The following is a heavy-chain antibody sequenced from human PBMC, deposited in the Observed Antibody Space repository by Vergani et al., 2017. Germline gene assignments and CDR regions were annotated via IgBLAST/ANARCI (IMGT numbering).Heavy chain of an antibody. D-gene: IGHD3-10*01. CDR1: GSTVSGNY. J-gene: IGHJ5*02. Sequence: ELQLVESGGGLVQPGGSLRLSCAASGSTVSGNYMTWVRQAPGKGLEWVSHIYSGDETYYADSVKGRVTISSDTSKNTLHLQINNIRVADKAVYYCARANYYGSGTYVDPWGQGTLVTVSS. CDR3: ARANYYGSGTYVDP. V-gene: IGHV3-66*02. CDR2: IYSGDET.